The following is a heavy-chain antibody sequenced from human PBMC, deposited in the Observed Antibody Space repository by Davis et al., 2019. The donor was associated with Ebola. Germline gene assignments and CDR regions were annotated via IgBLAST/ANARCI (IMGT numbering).Heavy chain of an antibody. CDR3: ATTQWLREFDN. Sequence: GESLKISCAASGFTVSSNHMSWVRQAPGKGLEWGSVIYEQSTAYADSVRGRFIIYRDKSNNTLYLEMNSLRVDDTAVYYCATTQWLREFDNWGQGTQVTVSS. J-gene: IGHJ4*02. CDR1: GFTVSSNH. D-gene: IGHD6-19*01. CDR2: IYEQST. V-gene: IGHV3-53*05.